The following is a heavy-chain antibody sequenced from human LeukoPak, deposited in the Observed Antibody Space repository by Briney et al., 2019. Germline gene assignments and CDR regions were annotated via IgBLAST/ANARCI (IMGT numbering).Heavy chain of an antibody. Sequence: SLRLSCAASGFTFDDYAMHWVRQAPGKGLEWVSGISWNSGSIGYADSVKGRFTISRDNAKNSLYLQMNSLRAEDTALYYCAKDIVGADTGAFDIWGQGTVVTVSS. D-gene: IGHD1-26*01. CDR3: AKDIVGADTGAFDI. CDR2: ISWNSGSI. CDR1: GFTFDDYA. V-gene: IGHV3-9*01. J-gene: IGHJ3*02.